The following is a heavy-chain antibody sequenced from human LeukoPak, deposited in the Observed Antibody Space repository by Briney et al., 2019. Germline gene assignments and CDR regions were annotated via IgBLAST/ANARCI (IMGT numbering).Heavy chain of an antibody. V-gene: IGHV1-69*13. CDR3: AREDGYSYGFDY. D-gene: IGHD5-18*01. Sequence: GASVKVSCKASGGTFISYAISWVRQAPGRGLEWMGGIIPIFGTANYAQKFQGRVTITADESTSTAYMELSSLRSEDTAVYYCAREDGYSYGFDYWGQGTLVTVSS. J-gene: IGHJ4*02. CDR1: GGTFISYA. CDR2: IIPIFGTA.